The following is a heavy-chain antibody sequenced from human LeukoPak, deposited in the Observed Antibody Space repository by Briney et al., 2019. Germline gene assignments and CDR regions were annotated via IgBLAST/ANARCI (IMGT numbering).Heavy chain of an antibody. J-gene: IGHJ4*02. V-gene: IGHV3-33*08. CDR1: GFTFSSYA. CDR2: IWYDGSNK. CDR3: AREGDSSGYYSKSFDY. D-gene: IGHD3-22*01. Sequence: GGSLRLSCAASGFTFSSYAMHWVRQAPGKGLEWVAVIWYDGSNKYYADSVKGRFTISRDNSKNTLYLQMNSLRAEDTAVYYCAREGDSSGYYSKSFDYWGQGTLVTVSS.